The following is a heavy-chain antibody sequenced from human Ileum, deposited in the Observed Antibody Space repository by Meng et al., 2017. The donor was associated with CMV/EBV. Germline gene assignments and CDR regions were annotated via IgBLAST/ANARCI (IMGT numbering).Heavy chain of an antibody. CDR2: IKSKADGGTA. J-gene: IGHJ4*02. Sequence: GESLLISCAASGFTFSNAWMCWVSQTPVKGLEWVGHIKSKADGGTAAYAAPVKGRFTFSRDDSKSTVYLQMNDLETEDTAVYYCTTAPGGYSGSLNWGQGTLVTVXS. D-gene: IGHD1-26*01. CDR1: GFTFSNAW. V-gene: IGHV3-15*01. CDR3: TTAPGGYSGSLN.